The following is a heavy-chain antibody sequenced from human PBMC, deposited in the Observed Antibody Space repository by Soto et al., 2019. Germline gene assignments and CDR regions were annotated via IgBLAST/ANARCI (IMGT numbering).Heavy chain of an antibody. D-gene: IGHD2-2*01. CDR2: IRGNGDTT. V-gene: IGHV3-23*01. Sequence: EVQLLESGGGLVQPGGSLRLSCAASGFTFSSSAMSWVRQAPGKGLDWVSAIRGNGDTTYYADSVKGRFTISRDISQNTPYLQKNSLRAEDMAVYYCAKIRGDNLCSTTFQHWGQGTLVTVSS. CDR1: GFTFSSSA. J-gene: IGHJ1*01. CDR3: AKIRGDNLCSTTFQH.